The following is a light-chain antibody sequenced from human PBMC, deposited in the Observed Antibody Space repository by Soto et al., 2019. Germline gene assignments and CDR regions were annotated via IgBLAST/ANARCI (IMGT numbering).Light chain of an antibody. V-gene: IGKV3-20*01. CDR2: DAS. J-gene: IGKJ3*01. Sequence: EIVLTQSPGTLSLSPGERATLSCRASQSVSSSYLAWYQPKPGQAPRLLIYDASRATGIPDRFSASGSGTDFTLTITRLAPEDFALYYWQHYGTSALFGPGTKVDI. CDR1: QSVSSSY. CDR3: QHYGTSAL.